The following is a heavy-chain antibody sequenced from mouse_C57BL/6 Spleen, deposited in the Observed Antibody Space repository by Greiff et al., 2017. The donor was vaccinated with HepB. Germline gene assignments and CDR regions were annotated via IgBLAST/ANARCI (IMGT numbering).Heavy chain of an antibody. V-gene: IGHV5-4*03. J-gene: IGHJ3*01. CDR1: GFTFSSYA. D-gene: IGHD4-1*01. CDR3: ARALLGPGSY. Sequence: EVKLMESGGGLVKPGGSLKLSCAASGFTFSSYAMSWVRQTPEKRLEWVATISDGGSYTYYPDNVKGRFTISRDNAKNNLYLQMSHLKSEDTAMYYCARALLGPGSYWGQGTLVTVSA. CDR2: ISDGGSYT.